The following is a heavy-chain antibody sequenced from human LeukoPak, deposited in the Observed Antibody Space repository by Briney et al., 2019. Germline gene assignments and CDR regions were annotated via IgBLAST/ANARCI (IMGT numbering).Heavy chain of an antibody. J-gene: IGHJ6*02. D-gene: IGHD5/OR15-5a*01. CDR1: GFTFSSYE. V-gene: IGHV3-48*03. Sequence: PGGSLRLSCAASGFTFSSYEMKWVRQPPGKGLEWVSYISSSADAIYYADSVKGRFTISRDNAKNSLYLQMNSVGVEDTAVYYCSGGRRMAGVFHYGMYVWGQGTTVTVSS. CDR3: SGGRRMAGVFHYGMYV. CDR2: ISSSADAI.